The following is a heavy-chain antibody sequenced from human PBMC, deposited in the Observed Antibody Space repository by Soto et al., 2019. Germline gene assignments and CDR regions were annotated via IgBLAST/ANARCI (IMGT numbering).Heavy chain of an antibody. CDR2: ISGSGGST. V-gene: IGHV3-23*01. CDR1: GFTFSSYA. J-gene: IGHJ5*02. Sequence: GGSLRLSCAASGFTFSSYAMSWVRQAPGKGLEWVSAISGSGGSTYYADSVKGRFTISRDNSKNTLYLQMNSLRAEDTAVYYCAKDPSLNYQLLDDQYNWFDPWGQGTLVTVSS. CDR3: AKDPSLNYQLLDDQYNWFDP. D-gene: IGHD2-2*01.